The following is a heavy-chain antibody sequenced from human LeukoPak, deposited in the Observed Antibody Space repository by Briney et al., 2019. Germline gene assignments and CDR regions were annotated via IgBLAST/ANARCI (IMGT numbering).Heavy chain of an antibody. D-gene: IGHD1-26*01. CDR1: GFTLSDYY. J-gene: IGHJ4*02. CDR2: ISSSGSTI. V-gene: IGHV3-11*01. CDR3: ARVGRGELPDY. Sequence: GGALRISCAASGFTLSDYYMSWIRQAPGEGVEWVSYISSSGSTIYYADSVKGRFTISRDNAKNSLYLQMNSLRAEDTAVYYCARVGRGELPDYWGQGTLVTVSS.